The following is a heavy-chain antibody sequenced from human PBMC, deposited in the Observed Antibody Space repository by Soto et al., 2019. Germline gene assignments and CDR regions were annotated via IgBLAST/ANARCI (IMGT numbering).Heavy chain of an antibody. J-gene: IGHJ5*02. Sequence: QVQLQESGPGLVKPSGTLSLTCAVSGGSISSSNWWSWVRQPPGKGLEWIGEIYHSGSTNYNPSLKSRVTISVDKSKNLSSLKLSAVPAADTAVYYCARDYMVRGVMRWFDPWGQGTLVTVSS. V-gene: IGHV4-4*02. CDR2: IYHSGST. CDR3: ARDYMVRGVMRWFDP. D-gene: IGHD3-10*01. CDR1: GGSISSSNW.